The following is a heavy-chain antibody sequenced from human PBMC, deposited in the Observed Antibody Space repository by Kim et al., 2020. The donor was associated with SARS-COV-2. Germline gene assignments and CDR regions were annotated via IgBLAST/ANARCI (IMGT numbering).Heavy chain of an antibody. V-gene: IGHV4-59*08. Sequence: SETLSLTCTVSGDSVTSYFWSWIRQPPGKGLEWIGFIHYNGSTNYNPSFKSRVTMSVDASTDQVSLKLSSVTAADTAVFYCARRGVGTPYFFDTWGQGT. CDR1: GDSVTSYF. CDR3: ARRGVGTPYFFDT. J-gene: IGHJ4*02. D-gene: IGHD1-1*01. CDR2: IHYNGST.